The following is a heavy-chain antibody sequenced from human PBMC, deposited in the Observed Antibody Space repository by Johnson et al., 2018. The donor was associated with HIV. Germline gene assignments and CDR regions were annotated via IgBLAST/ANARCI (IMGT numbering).Heavy chain of an antibody. CDR1: GFTFSSYA. CDR2: ISYDGSNK. D-gene: IGHD3-16*01. V-gene: IGHV3-30*04. CDR3: AKDRNWGASGAFDI. Sequence: QMQLVESGGGLVQPGGSLRLSCAASGFTFSSYAMHWVRQAPGKGLEWVAVISYDGSNKYYADSVKGRFTISRDNSKNTLYLQMNSLRAEDTAVYYCAKDRNWGASGAFDIWGQGTMVTVSS. J-gene: IGHJ3*02.